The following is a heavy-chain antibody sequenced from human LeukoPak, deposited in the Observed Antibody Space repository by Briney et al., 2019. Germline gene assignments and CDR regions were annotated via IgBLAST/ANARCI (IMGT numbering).Heavy chain of an antibody. D-gene: IGHD3-22*01. V-gene: IGHV4-39*02. CDR1: GASVSGSPYY. Sequence: SETLSLTCTVSGASVSGSPYYWGWIRQPPGKGLEWIGSIYSSGSTYYNASLQSRVTISIETSKNQISLRLNSVTAADTAVYYCARALYYYDSSGKPAALDYWGQGTLVTVSS. CDR2: IYSSGST. J-gene: IGHJ4*02. CDR3: ARALYYYDSSGKPAALDY.